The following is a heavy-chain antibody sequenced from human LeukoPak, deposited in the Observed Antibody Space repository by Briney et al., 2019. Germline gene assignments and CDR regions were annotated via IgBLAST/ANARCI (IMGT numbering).Heavy chain of an antibody. CDR1: VYAFTSYA. J-gene: IGHJ4*02. Sequence: GAPVTVSCTASVYAFTSYAMHWVRQAPGQRLGWMGWINAGNGNTKYSQTFQGRVIITRDTSASKAYMELSSLRSEDTAVYYCARGSGSYTFDYWGQGTLVTVSS. D-gene: IGHD3-10*01. CDR3: ARGSGSYTFDY. V-gene: IGHV1-3*01. CDR2: INAGNGNT.